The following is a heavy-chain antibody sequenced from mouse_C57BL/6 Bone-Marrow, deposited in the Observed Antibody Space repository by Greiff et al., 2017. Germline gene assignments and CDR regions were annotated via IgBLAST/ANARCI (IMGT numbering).Heavy chain of an antibody. CDR3: AFFPAWFAY. V-gene: IGHV1-31*01. J-gene: IGHJ3*01. CDR1: GYSFTGYY. CDR2: IYPYNGVS. Sequence: VHVKQSGPELVKPGASVKISCKASGYSFTGYYMHWVKQSHGNILDWIGYIYPYNGVSSYNQKFKGKATLTVDESSSTAYMELRSLTSEDSAVYYCAFFPAWFAYWGQGTLVTVSA.